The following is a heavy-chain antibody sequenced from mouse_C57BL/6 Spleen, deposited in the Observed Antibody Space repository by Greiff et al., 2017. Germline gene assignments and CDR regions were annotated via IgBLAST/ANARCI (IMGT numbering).Heavy chain of an antibody. V-gene: IGHV1-15*01. CDR3: TRGYDGFDY. D-gene: IGHD2-2*01. Sequence: VQLQESGAELVRPGASVTLSCKASGYTFTDYEMHWVKQTPVHGLEWIGAIDPETGGTAYNQKFKGKAILTADKSSSTAYMELRSLTSEDSAVYYCTRGYDGFDYWGQGTTLTVSS. J-gene: IGHJ2*01. CDR1: GYTFTDYE. CDR2: IDPETGGT.